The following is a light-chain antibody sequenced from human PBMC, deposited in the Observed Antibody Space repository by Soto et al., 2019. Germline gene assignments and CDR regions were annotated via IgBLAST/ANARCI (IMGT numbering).Light chain of an antibody. J-gene: IGLJ1*01. CDR3: SSYAGSNNLV. Sequence: QSALTQPPSASGSPGQSVTISCTGTSSDVGGYNYVSWYQQHPGKAPKLMIYEVSKWPSGVPDRFSGSKSGNTASLTVSGLQAEDGADYYCSSYAGSNNLVFGTGTKVTVL. CDR2: EVS. V-gene: IGLV2-8*01. CDR1: SSDVGGYNY.